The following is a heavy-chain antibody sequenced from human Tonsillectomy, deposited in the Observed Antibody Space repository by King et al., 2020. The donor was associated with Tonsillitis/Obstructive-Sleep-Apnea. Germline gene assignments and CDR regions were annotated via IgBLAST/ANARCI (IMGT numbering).Heavy chain of an antibody. J-gene: IGHJ6*03. CDR3: SRFVVVPAAIHMTRSYYFMDV. CDR1: GGSFSGYY. V-gene: IGHV4-34*01. D-gene: IGHD2-2*02. CDR2: INHSGST. Sequence: VQLQQWGAGLLKPSETLSLTCAVYGGSFSGYYWSWFRQPPGKGLEWIGEINHSGSTNYNQSLKSRVTISVDTSKNQFSLKLSSVTAADTAVYYCSRFVVVPAAIHMTRSYYFMDVWGKGTTVTVSS.